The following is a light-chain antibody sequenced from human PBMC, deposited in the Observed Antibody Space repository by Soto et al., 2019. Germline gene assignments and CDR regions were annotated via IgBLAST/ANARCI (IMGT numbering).Light chain of an antibody. CDR2: DAS. CDR3: QQYHRSSVT. Sequence: DIQMTQYPSTLSASVGDRVTITCRASQSLNNDLAWYPQKPGKAPNLLIYDASTLERGVPSRFSGTGSGTEFTLAISSLQPDDFATYYCQQYHRSSVTFGQGTRLEIK. CDR1: QSLNND. V-gene: IGKV1-5*01. J-gene: IGKJ5*01.